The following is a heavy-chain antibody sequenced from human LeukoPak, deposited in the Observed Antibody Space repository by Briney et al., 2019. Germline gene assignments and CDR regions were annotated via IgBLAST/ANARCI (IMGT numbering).Heavy chain of an antibody. V-gene: IGHV4-34*01. J-gene: IGHJ4*02. CDR2: INHSGST. Sequence: SETLSLTCAVYGGSFSGYYWSWIRQPPGKGLEWIGEINHSGSTNYNPSLKSRVTISVDTSKNQFSLKLSSVTAADTAVYYCARDRIAAAGTQFDYWGKGTLVTVSS. CDR3: ARDRIAAAGTQFDY. D-gene: IGHD6-13*01. CDR1: GGSFSGYY.